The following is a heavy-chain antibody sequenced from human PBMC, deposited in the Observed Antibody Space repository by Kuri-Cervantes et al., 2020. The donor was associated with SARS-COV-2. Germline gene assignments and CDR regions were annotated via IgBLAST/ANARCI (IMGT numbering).Heavy chain of an antibody. CDR3: ARGGRYYFDY. D-gene: IGHD1-26*01. V-gene: IGHV3-48*01. CDR1: GFTFSSNS. CDR2: ISGSGFSI. Sequence: GGSLRLSCVASGFTFSSNSMNWVRQAPGKGLEWVSYISGSGFSIYYADSLKGRFTISRDNAKNLLYLQMNSLTAEDTAVYYCARGGRYYFDYWGQGSLVTVSS. J-gene: IGHJ4*02.